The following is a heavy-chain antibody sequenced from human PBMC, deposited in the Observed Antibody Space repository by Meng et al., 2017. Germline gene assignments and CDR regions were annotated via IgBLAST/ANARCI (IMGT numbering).Heavy chain of an antibody. D-gene: IGHD1-26*01. CDR1: GYSFTSYW. CDR3: ARQLEWELRDDAFDI. J-gene: IGHJ3*02. CDR2: IYPGDSDT. V-gene: IGHV5-51*01. Sequence: KVSCKGSGYSFTSYWIGWVRQMPGKGLEWMGIIYPGDSDTRYSPSFQGQVTISADKSISTAYLQWSSLKASDTAMYYCARQLEWELRDDAFDIWGQGTRVT.